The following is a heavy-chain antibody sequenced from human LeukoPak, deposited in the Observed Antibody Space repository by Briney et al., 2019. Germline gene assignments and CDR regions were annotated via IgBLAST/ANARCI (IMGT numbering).Heavy chain of an antibody. V-gene: IGHV4-38-2*01. CDR2: IYHSGRT. Sequence: KPSDTLSLTCAVYGASFSGYYWGCTRHPRGEGREWIRSIYHSGRTYYNPSLKSRVTISVDTSKNQFSLKLSSVTAADTAVYYCARAYYDFWSGYYTGGYFDYWGQGTLVTVSS. CDR3: ARAYYDFWSGYYTGGYFDY. J-gene: IGHJ4*02. D-gene: IGHD3-3*01. CDR1: GASFSGYY.